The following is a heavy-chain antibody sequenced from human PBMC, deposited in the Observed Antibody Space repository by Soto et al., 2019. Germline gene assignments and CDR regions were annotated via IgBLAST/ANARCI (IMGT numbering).Heavy chain of an antibody. J-gene: IGHJ2*01. D-gene: IGHD6-13*01. CDR1: GFTFSSYA. V-gene: IGHV3-64*01. CDR2: ISSNGGST. CDR3: ARVEGSSWTWSWYFDL. Sequence: EVQLVESGGGLVQPGGSLRLSCAASGFTFSSYAMHWVRQAPGKGLEYVSAISSNGGSTYYANSVKGRFTISRDNSKNTLYLQMGSLRAEDMAVYYCARVEGSSWTWSWYFDLWGRGTLVTVSS.